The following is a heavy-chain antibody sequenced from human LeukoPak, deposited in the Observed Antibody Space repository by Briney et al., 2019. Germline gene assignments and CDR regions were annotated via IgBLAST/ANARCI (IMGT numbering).Heavy chain of an antibody. J-gene: IGHJ4*02. Sequence: SETLSLTCTVSGYSISSGYYWGWIRPPPGKGLEWIGSIYHSGSTYYNPSLKSRVTISVDTSKNQFSLKLSSVTAADTAVYYCARGEYYYDSSGYPYDYWGQGTLVTVSS. CDR1: GYSISSGYY. CDR3: ARGEYYYDSSGYPYDY. D-gene: IGHD3-22*01. V-gene: IGHV4-38-2*02. CDR2: IYHSGST.